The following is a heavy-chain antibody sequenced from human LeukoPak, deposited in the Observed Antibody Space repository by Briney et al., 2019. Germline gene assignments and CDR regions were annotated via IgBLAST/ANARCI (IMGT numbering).Heavy chain of an antibody. CDR1: RGSISSLY. D-gene: IGHD5-18*01. CDR3: ARGRGYSYGSPLDY. CDR2: IYYTGST. J-gene: IGHJ4*02. Sequence: PSETLSLTCTVSRGSISSLYWSWIRRPPGKGLEWIGNIYYTGSTNYNPPLKSRVTISVDTSKNQFSLKLSSVTAADTAVYYCARGRGYSYGSPLDYWGQGSLVTVSS. V-gene: IGHV4-59*11.